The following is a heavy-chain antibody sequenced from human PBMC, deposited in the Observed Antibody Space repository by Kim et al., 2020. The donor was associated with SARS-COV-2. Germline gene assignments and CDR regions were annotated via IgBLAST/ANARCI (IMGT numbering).Heavy chain of an antibody. CDR1: GFTFSSYA. D-gene: IGHD5-12*01. Sequence: GGSLRLSCAASGFTFSSYAMHWVRQAPGKGLEWVAVISYDGSNKYYADSVKGRFTISRDNSKNTLYLQMNSLRAEDTAVYYCANPIVATEGGYFDYWGQGTLVTVSS. CDR2: ISYDGSNK. J-gene: IGHJ4*02. V-gene: IGHV3-30*04. CDR3: ANPIVATEGGYFDY.